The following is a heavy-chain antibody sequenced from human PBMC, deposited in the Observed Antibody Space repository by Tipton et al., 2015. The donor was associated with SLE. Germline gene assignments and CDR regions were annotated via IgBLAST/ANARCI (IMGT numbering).Heavy chain of an antibody. CDR2: INYSGRT. CDR3: ARLGYPGDY. CDR1: GGPFSGDY. J-gene: IGHJ4*02. Sequence: TLSLTCAVYGGPFSGDYWSWVRQSPGKGLEWIGDINYSGRTNYNPSLKSRVIISVDTSKKQFSLKLISVTAADTAVYYCARLGYPGDYWGQGTLVTVS. D-gene: IGHD6-25*01. V-gene: IGHV4-34*01.